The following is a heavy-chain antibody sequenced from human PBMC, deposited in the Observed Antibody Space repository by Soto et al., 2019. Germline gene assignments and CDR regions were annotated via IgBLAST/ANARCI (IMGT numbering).Heavy chain of an antibody. CDR1: GFTFSSYA. CDR2: ISYDGSNK. V-gene: IGHV3-30-3*01. Sequence: GGSLRLSCAASGFTFSSYAMHWVRQAPGKGLEWVAVISYDGSNKYYADSVKGRFTISRDNSKNTLYLQMNSLRPEDTAVYYCARTTYSSSWPDYWGQGTLVTVSS. CDR3: ARTTYSSSWPDY. J-gene: IGHJ4*02. D-gene: IGHD6-6*01.